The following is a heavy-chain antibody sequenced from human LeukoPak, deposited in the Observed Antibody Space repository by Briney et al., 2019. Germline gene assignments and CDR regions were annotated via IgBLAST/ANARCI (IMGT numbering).Heavy chain of an antibody. CDR3: AALNIATRPWCFDY. J-gene: IGHJ4*02. CDR1: GGSISSYF. D-gene: IGHD6-6*01. Sequence: SETLSLTCTVSGGSISSYFWSWIRQPPGKGLQWIGYIYSTGNTNYNPSLKSRVTISVDTSKNQFSLKLSSVTAADTAVYYCAALNIATRPWCFDYWGQGTLVTVSS. V-gene: IGHV4-59*01. CDR2: IYSTGNT.